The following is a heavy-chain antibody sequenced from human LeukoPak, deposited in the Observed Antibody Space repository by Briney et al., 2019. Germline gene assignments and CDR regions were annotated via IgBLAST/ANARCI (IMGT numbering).Heavy chain of an antibody. Sequence: GGSLRLSCAASGFTFSSYRMSWVRQAPGKGLEWVANIKQDGSEKYYVDSVKGRFTISRDNAKNSLYLQMNSLGAEDTAVYYCASDQFGEFLFDYWGQGTLVTVSS. CDR3: ASDQFGEFLFDY. V-gene: IGHV3-7*01. CDR2: IKQDGSEK. J-gene: IGHJ4*02. CDR1: GFTFSSYR. D-gene: IGHD3-10*01.